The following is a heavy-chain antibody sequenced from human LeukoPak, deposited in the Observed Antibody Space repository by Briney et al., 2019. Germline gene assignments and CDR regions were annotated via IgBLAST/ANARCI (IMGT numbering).Heavy chain of an antibody. CDR3: ASDVYYDCWSGYSFKWFDR. CDR1: GFTFSTYW. Sequence: HPGGSLRLSCAASGFTFSTYWMSCVPEAPGKGREWVANIKQDGSEKYNVDSVKGRFTISRDNPKNSLYLQITSLRAEDKAVYYCASDVYYDCWSGYSFKWFDRWGQGTLVSVSS. CDR2: IKQDGSEK. V-gene: IGHV3-7*01. D-gene: IGHD3-3*01. J-gene: IGHJ5*02.